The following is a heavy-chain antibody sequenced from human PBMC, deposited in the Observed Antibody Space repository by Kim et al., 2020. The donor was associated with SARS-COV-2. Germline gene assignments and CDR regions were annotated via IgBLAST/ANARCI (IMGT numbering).Heavy chain of an antibody. V-gene: IGHV3-15*01. CDR2: IKSKTDGGTT. CDR1: GFTFSNAW. D-gene: IGHD3-22*01. Sequence: GGSLRLSCAASGFTFSNAWMSWVRQAPGKGLEWVGRIKSKTDGGTTDYAAPVKGRFTISRDDSKNTLYLQMNSLKTEDTAVYYCTTEVYYYDSSGYYEYYFEYWGQGTLVTVSS. CDR3: TTEVYYYDSSGYYEYYFEY. J-gene: IGHJ4*02.